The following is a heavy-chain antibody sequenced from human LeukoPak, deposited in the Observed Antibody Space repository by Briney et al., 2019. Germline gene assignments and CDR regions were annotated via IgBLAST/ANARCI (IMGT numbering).Heavy chain of an antibody. V-gene: IGHV1-24*01. CDR2: FDPEDGET. CDR3: ARFPNTAMVMGLEYYYYGMDV. CDR1: GYTLTELS. D-gene: IGHD5-18*01. Sequence: GASVKVSCKVSGYTLTELSMHWVRQAPGKGLEWMGGFDPEDGETIYAQKFQGRVTMTEDTSTDTAYMELSSLRSEDTAVYYCARFPNTAMVMGLEYYYYGMDVWGQGTTVTVSS. J-gene: IGHJ6*02.